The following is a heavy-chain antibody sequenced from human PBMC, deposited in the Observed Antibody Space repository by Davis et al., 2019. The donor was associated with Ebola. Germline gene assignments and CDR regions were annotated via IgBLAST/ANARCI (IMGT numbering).Heavy chain of an antibody. CDR3: AKDRRSSPYYYYMDV. CDR2: ISNDGSTK. V-gene: IGHV3-30*18. CDR1: GFTFMNYG. J-gene: IGHJ6*03. Sequence: GESLKISCAASGFTFMNYGMHWVRQAPGKGLEWVAVISNDGSTKYYADSVKGRFTISRDNSKNTLYLQMNNLSAEDTAVYYCAKDRRSSPYYYYMDVWGKGTTVTVSS. D-gene: IGHD6-6*01.